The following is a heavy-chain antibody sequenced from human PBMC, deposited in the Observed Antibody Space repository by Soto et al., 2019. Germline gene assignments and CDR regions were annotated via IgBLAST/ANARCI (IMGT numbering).Heavy chain of an antibody. CDR2: ISGSGGST. J-gene: IGHJ4*02. V-gene: IGHV3-23*01. D-gene: IGHD6-19*01. CDR3: AKDEGSGWTHHTSSSDY. Sequence: LRLSCAASGFTFSSYAMSWVRQAPGKGLEWVSAISGSGGSTYYADSVKGRFTISRDNSKNTLYLQMNSLRAEDTAVYYCAKDEGSGWTHHTSSSDYWGQGTLVTVSS. CDR1: GFTFSSYA.